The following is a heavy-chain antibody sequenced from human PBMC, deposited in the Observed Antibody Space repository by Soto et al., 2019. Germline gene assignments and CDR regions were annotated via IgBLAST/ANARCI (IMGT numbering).Heavy chain of an antibody. CDR1: GFTFSSYA. V-gene: IGHV3-23*01. Sequence: GGSLRLSCAASGFTFSSYAMSWVRQAPGKGLEWVSAISGSGGSTYYADSVKGRFTISRDNSKNTLYLQMNSLRAEDTAVYYCAKDQGSSGYYYHAFDIWGQGTMVTVSS. CDR2: ISGSGGST. J-gene: IGHJ3*02. CDR3: AKDQGSSGYYYHAFDI. D-gene: IGHD3-22*01.